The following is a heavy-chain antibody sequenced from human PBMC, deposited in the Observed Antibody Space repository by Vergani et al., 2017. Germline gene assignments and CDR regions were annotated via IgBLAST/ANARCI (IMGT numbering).Heavy chain of an antibody. J-gene: IGHJ3*02. D-gene: IGHD3-3*01. V-gene: IGHV4-38-2*01. CDR1: GYSISSGHY. CDR2: IYHSGST. CDR3: ARHQHYDFWSGYYMDDAFDI. Sequence: QVQLQESGPGLVKPSETLSLTCAVSGYSISSGHYWGWIRQPPGKGLEWIGSIYHSGSTYYNPSLKSRVTISVDTSKNQFSLKLSSVTAADTAVYYCARHQHYDFWSGYYMDDAFDIWGQGTMVTVSS.